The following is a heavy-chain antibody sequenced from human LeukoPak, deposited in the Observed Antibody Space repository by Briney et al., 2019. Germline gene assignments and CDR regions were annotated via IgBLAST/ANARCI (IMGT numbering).Heavy chain of an antibody. CDR2: IYSGGST. V-gene: IGHV3-66*01. Sequence: GGSLRLSCAASGFTVSSNYMSWVRQAPGKGLERVSVIYSGGSTYYADSVKGRFTISRDNSKNTLYLQMNSLRAEDTAVYYCARDVTYHGGDWFDPWGQGTLVTVSS. CDR3: ARDVTYHGGDWFDP. D-gene: IGHD4-23*01. J-gene: IGHJ5*02. CDR1: GFTVSSNY.